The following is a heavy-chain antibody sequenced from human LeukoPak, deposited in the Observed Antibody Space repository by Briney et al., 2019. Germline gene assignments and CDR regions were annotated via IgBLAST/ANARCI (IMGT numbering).Heavy chain of an antibody. CDR3: ARGRAYDYVWGSYRFSGPYFDY. Sequence: SETLSLTCGVSGGSFSGYLWSWIRQPPGKRLEWIGEINHSGNINYNPSLKSRLTISVDTSEKQFSLNLNSVTAADTAVYYCARGRAYDYVWGSYRFSGPYFDYWGQGTLVTVSS. J-gene: IGHJ4*02. CDR1: GGSFSGYL. V-gene: IGHV4-34*01. CDR2: INHSGNI. D-gene: IGHD3-16*02.